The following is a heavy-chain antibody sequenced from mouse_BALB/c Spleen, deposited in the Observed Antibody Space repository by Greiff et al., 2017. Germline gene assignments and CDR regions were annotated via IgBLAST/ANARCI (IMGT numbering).Heavy chain of an antibody. J-gene: IGHJ1*01. CDR3: TRNFITTVVDWYFDV. V-gene: IGHV1-5*01. Sequence: EVQRVESGTVLARPGASVKMSCKASGYTFTSYWMHWVKQRPGQGLEWIGAIYPGNSDTSYNQKFKGKAKLTAVTSTSTAYMELSSLTNEGSAVYYCTRNFITTVVDWYFDVWGAGTTVTVSS. CDR1: GYTFTSYW. CDR2: IYPGNSDT. D-gene: IGHD1-1*01.